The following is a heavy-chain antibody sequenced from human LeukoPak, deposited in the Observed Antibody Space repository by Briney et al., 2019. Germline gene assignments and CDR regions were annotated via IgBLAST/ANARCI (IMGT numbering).Heavy chain of an antibody. CDR1: GGSISSYY. CDR3: ARYYDSSGYYY. J-gene: IGHJ4*02. Sequence: PSETLSLTCTVSGGSISSYYWSWIRQPPGKGLEWIGYIYYSGSTNYNPSLKSRVTVSVDTSKNQFSPKLSSVTAADTAVYYCARYYDSSGYYYWGQGTLVTVSS. D-gene: IGHD3-22*01. V-gene: IGHV4-59*01. CDR2: IYYSGST.